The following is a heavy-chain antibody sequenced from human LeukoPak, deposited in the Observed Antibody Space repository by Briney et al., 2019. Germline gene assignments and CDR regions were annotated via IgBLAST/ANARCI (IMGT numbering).Heavy chain of an antibody. J-gene: IGHJ4*02. Sequence: SETLSLTCTVSGGSINSSSYYWDWIRQPPGKGLEWIRNIYYSGSTYYNPSLKSRVTISVDTSKNQFSLNLSSVTAADTAVYYCARVNYGDYGPAYWGQGTLVTVSS. CDR2: IYYSGST. V-gene: IGHV4-39*01. D-gene: IGHD4-17*01. CDR1: GGSINSSSYY. CDR3: ARVNYGDYGPAY.